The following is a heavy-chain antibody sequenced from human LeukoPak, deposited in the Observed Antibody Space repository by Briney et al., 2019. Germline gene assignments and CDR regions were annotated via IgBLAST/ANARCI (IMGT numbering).Heavy chain of an antibody. J-gene: IGHJ4*02. D-gene: IGHD5-18*01. CDR1: GFSFSSYS. Sequence: GGSLRLSCAASGFSFSSYSMNWVRQAPGKGLEWVSYIRSSSSTIYYADSVKGRFTISRHNSKNTLYLQMNSLRAEDTAVYYCASARGYSYGYYFDYWGQGTLVTVSS. CDR2: IRSSSSTI. V-gene: IGHV3-48*01. CDR3: ASARGYSYGYYFDY.